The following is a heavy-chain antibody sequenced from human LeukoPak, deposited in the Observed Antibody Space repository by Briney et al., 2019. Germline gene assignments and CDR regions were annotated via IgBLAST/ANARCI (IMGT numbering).Heavy chain of an antibody. Sequence: SETLSLTCTVSGVSITSDYWSWIRQPPGKGLEFLAYISYTETTNYNPSLKSRATISIDTSKNQFSLILNSVTAADMAIYYCARDANYHDSDAYYDALDIWGQGTLVTVSS. V-gene: IGHV4-59*01. D-gene: IGHD3-16*01. CDR1: GVSITSDY. CDR3: ARDANYHDSDAYYDALDI. CDR2: ISYTETT. J-gene: IGHJ3*02.